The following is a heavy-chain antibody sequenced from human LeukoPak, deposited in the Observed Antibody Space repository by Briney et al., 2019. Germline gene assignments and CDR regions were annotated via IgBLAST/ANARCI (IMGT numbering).Heavy chain of an antibody. V-gene: IGHV5-51*01. Sequence: GESLKISCKGSGYSFTSYWIGWVRQMPGKGLEWMGIFYPGDSDTRYSPSFQGQVTISADKSISTAYLQWSSLKASDTAMYYCARLSRYSGYDYELWGQGTLVTVSS. CDR2: FYPGDSDT. CDR3: ARLSRYSGYDYEL. J-gene: IGHJ4*02. D-gene: IGHD5-12*01. CDR1: GYSFTSYW.